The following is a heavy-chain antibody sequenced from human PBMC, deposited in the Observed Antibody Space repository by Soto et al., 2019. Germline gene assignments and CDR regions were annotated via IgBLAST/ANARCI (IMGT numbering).Heavy chain of an antibody. Sequence: QVQLVESGGGLVKPGGSLRLSCAASGFTFSDYYMIWIRQAPGKGLKWVSYISSSSSYTNYADSVKGRFTISRDNAKNSLYLQMNSLRADDTAVYYCARVRALAADGMDVWDQGTTVTVSS. J-gene: IGHJ6*02. D-gene: IGHD6-19*01. CDR3: ARVRALAADGMDV. V-gene: IGHV3-11*05. CDR1: GFTFSDYY. CDR2: ISSSSSYT.